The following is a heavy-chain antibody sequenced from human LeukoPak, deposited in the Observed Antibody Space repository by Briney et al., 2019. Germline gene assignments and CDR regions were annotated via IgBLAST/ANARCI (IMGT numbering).Heavy chain of an antibody. D-gene: IGHD3-9*01. J-gene: IGHJ4*02. V-gene: IGHV3-72*01. Sequence: GGSLRLSCAGSGFPFSDHYMDWVRQAPGKGLEWVGRTRNKARSYTTDYAASVKGRFTISRDASKNSVYLQINSLKTEDTAVYYCARTYYDILTGIRDFDYWGQGTLVTVSS. CDR2: TRNKARSYTT. CDR1: GFPFSDHY. CDR3: ARTYYDILTGIRDFDY.